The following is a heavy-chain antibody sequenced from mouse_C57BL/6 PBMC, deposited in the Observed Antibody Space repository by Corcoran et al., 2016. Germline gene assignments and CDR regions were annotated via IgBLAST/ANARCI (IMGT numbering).Heavy chain of an antibody. CDR2: INTYSGVP. Sequence: QIQLVQSGPELKKPGETVKISCKASGYTFTTYGIIWVKQAPGKGLKWMGWINTYSGVPTYADDFKGRFAFSLETSASTAYLQINNLKNEDTATYFCARGNYYGSSYPDYWGQGTTLTVSS. V-gene: IGHV9-3*01. D-gene: IGHD1-1*01. CDR1: GYTFTTYG. CDR3: ARGNYYGSSYPDY. J-gene: IGHJ2*01.